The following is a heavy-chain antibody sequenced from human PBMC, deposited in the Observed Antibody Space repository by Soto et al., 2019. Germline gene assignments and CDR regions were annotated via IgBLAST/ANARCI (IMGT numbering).Heavy chain of an antibody. CDR2: IYYSGRT. CDR3: ARECPWGNSGPVCY. D-gene: IGHD1-26*01. CDR1: GGSISSGDYY. J-gene: IGHJ4*02. Sequence: QVQLQESGPGLVKPSQTLSLTCTVSGGSISSGDYYWSWIRQPPGKGLEWIGYIYYSGRTYYNPSLNSRVTLTGDTSKNQFALKLSSVTAADTAVYYCARECPWGNSGPVCYWGQGTLVTVSS. V-gene: IGHV4-30-4*01.